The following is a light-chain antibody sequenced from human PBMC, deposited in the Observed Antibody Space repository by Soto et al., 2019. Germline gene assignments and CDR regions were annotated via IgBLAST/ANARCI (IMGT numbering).Light chain of an antibody. V-gene: IGLV2-8*01. CDR1: SSDVGAYNY. J-gene: IGLJ3*02. CDR2: EVT. Sequence: QSALTQPPSAAGSPGQSVSISCTGTSSDVGAYNYFSWYQQHAGKAPKLVIYEVTKRPSGLPDRFSGSTSANTASLTVSGLQAEDEADCYATSCTCSNTGVSGGGIKLTVL. CDR3: TSCTCSNTGV.